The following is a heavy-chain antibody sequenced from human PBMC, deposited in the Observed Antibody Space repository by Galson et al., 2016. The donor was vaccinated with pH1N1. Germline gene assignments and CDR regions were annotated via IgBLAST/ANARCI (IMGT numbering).Heavy chain of an antibody. D-gene: IGHD3-3*01. CDR1: GFTFTTHI. V-gene: IGHV3-23*05. CDR3: AKSLWSGERGYLDY. J-gene: IGHJ4*02. Sequence: FLRLPCAASGFTFTTHIMSWVGHAPGKGLEWVSTIKSRGSATSYPDSVKGRLTISRDDSKNTLSLQMNSLRAGDTAIYYCAKSLWSGERGYLDYGGQGTMVTVSS. CDR2: IKSRGSAT.